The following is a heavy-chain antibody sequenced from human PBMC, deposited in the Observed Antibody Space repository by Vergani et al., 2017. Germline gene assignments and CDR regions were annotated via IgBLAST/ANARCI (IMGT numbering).Heavy chain of an antibody. V-gene: IGHV4-39*01. CDR1: GGSISSSSYY. CDR3: ARVGYYYYYYMDV. CDR2: IYYSGST. J-gene: IGHJ6*03. Sequence: QLQLQESGPGLVKPSETLSLTCTVSGGSISSSSYYWGWIRQPPGKGLEWIGRIYYSGSTYYNPSLKSRVTISVDTSKNQFSLKLSSVTAADTAVYYCARVGYYYYYYMDVWGKGTTVTVSS.